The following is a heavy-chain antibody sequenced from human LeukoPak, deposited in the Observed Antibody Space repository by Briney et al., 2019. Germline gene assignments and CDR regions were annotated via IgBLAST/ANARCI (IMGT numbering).Heavy chain of an antibody. J-gene: IGHJ1*01. D-gene: IGHD6-13*01. CDR3: ASGEQQPAQH. V-gene: IGHV3-21*01. Sequence: GGSLRLSCAASGFTFSSYSMNWVRQAPGKGLEWVSSISSSSSYIYYADSVKGRFTISRDNAKNTLYLQMNSLRAEDTAVYYCASGEQQPAQHWGQGTLVTVSS. CDR2: ISSSSSYI. CDR1: GFTFSSYS.